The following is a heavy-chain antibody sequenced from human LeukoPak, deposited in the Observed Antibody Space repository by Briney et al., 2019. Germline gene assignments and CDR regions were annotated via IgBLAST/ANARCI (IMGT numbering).Heavy chain of an antibody. CDR3: AGLTGGWFDP. Sequence: SETLSLTCAVYGGSFSGYYWSWIRQPPGKGLEWIGEINHSGSTNYNPSLKSRVTISVDTSKNQFSLKLSSVTAADTAVYYCAGLTGGWFDPWGQGTLVTVSS. CDR2: INHSGST. J-gene: IGHJ5*02. D-gene: IGHD3-9*01. CDR1: GGSFSGYY. V-gene: IGHV4-34*01.